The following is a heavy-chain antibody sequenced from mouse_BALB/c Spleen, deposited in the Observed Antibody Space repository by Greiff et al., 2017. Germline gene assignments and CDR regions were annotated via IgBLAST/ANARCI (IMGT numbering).Heavy chain of an antibody. J-gene: IGHJ4*01. CDR1: GYTFTDYS. CDR3: ATTVVAYYAMDY. Sequence: SGAELARPGASVKLSCKASGYTFTDYSINWVKQRTGQGLEWIGEIYPGSGNTYYNEKFKGKATLTADKSSSTAYMQLSSLTSEDSAVYFCATTVVAYYAMDYWGQGTSVTVSS. CDR2: IYPGSGNT. D-gene: IGHD1-1*01. V-gene: IGHV1-77*01.